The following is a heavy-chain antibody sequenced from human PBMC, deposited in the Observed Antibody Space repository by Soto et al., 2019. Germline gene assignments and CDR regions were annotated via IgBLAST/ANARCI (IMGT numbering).Heavy chain of an antibody. J-gene: IGHJ6*02. CDR3: ARHASEMRYDYVWGSYRHSLLLFGMDV. CDR2: IYPGDSDT. CDR1: GYIFTNYW. Sequence: GESLKISCQGSGYIFTNYWIGWVRQMPGKGLEWMGIIYPGDSDTRYSPSFQGQVTISADKSISTAYLQWSSLKASDTAMYYCARHASEMRYDYVWGSYRHSLLLFGMDVWGQGTTVTVSS. D-gene: IGHD3-16*02. V-gene: IGHV5-51*01.